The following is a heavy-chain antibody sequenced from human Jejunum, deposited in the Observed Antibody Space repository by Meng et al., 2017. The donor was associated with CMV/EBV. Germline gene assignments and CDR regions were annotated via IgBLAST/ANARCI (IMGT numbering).Heavy chain of an antibody. J-gene: IGHJ4*02. D-gene: IGHD6-19*01. Sequence: SKITFSSFAMHWVRQAPGKGLEWVAAISDDGDNKYHADSVKGRFTISRDNSKNTLYLQMSSLRADDTAVYYCATEPGYSSGWYSDYWGQGTLVTVSS. CDR1: KITFSSFA. CDR2: ISDDGDNK. V-gene: IGHV3-30-3*01. CDR3: ATEPGYSSGWYSDY.